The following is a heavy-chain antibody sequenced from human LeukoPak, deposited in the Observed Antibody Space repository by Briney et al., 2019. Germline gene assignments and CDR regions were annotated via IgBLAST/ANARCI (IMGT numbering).Heavy chain of an antibody. Sequence: ASVKVSCKASGYTFTGYYMHWVRQAPGQGLEWMGWNNPNSGGTNYAQKFQGRVTMTRDTSISTAYMELSRLRSDDTAVYYCARADCSSTSCYFDYYYMDVWGKGTTVTVSS. CDR2: NNPNSGGT. D-gene: IGHD2-2*01. J-gene: IGHJ6*03. V-gene: IGHV1-2*02. CDR3: ARADCSSTSCYFDYYYMDV. CDR1: GYTFTGYY.